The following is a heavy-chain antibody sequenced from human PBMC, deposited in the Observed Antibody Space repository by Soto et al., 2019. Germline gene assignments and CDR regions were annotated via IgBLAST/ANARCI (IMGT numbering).Heavy chain of an antibody. CDR3: ARAVVPHYDFWSGYFSHYGMDV. D-gene: IGHD3-3*01. Sequence: GGSLRLSCAASGFTFSSYSMNWVRQAPGKGLEWVSYISSSSSTIYYADSVKGRFTISRDNAKNSLYLQMNSLRDEDTAVYYCARAVVPHYDFWSGYFSHYGMDVWGQGTTVTVSS. CDR1: GFTFSSYS. CDR2: ISSSSSTI. V-gene: IGHV3-48*02. J-gene: IGHJ6*02.